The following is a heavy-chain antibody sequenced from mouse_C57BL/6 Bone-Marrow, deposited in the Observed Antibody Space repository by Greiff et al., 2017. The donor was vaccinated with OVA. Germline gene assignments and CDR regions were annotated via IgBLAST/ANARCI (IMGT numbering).Heavy chain of an antibody. J-gene: IGHJ4*01. CDR2: ISSGGSYT. D-gene: IGHD1-1*01. Sequence: EVQRVESGGDLVKPGGSLKLSCAASGFTFSSYGMSWVRQTPDKRLEWVATISSGGSYTYYPDSVKGRFTLSRDNAKNTLYLQMSSLKSEDTAMYYCARHLLRPYAMDDWGQGTSVTVSS. CDR3: ARHLLRPYAMDD. CDR1: GFTFSSYG. V-gene: IGHV5-6*01.